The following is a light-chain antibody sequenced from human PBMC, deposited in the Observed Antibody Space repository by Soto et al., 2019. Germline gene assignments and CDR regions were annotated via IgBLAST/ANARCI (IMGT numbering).Light chain of an antibody. CDR3: QQYRSSPGT. V-gene: IGKV3-20*01. CDR2: GAS. Sequence: EIVMTQSPATLSLSPGERAILSCRASQSVSTNYLAWYQQKPGQAPRLLIYGASSRATGIPNRFSGSGSGTDFTLTISRLEPEDFAVYYCQQYRSSPGTFGQGTKVDIK. CDR1: QSVSTNY. J-gene: IGKJ1*01.